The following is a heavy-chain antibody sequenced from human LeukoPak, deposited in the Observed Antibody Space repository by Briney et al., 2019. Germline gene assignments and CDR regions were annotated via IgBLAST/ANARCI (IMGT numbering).Heavy chain of an antibody. D-gene: IGHD2-15*01. Sequence: GGSLRLSCAASGFTFSSYSINWVRQAPGKGLEWVSYIISTGSYISYADSVKGRFTISRGNAKNSLYLQMNSLRAEDTAVYYCARGVGGYCSGGSCYGGWLDYWGQGTLVTVSS. CDR2: IISTGSYI. V-gene: IGHV3-21*01. CDR3: ARGVGGYCSGGSCYGGWLDY. J-gene: IGHJ4*02. CDR1: GFTFSSYS.